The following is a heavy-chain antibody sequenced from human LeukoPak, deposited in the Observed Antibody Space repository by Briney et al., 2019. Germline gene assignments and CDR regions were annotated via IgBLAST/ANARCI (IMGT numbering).Heavy chain of an antibody. J-gene: IGHJ4*02. CDR1: GFTFSSYA. Sequence: GGSLRLSCAASGFTFSSYAMSWVRQAPGKGLEWVSAISGSGGSTYYADSVKGRFTISRDNAKNSLYLQMNSLRAEDTALYYCAKDVYYDSSGHFDYWGQGTLVTVSS. CDR3: AKDVYYDSSGHFDY. D-gene: IGHD3-22*01. CDR2: ISGSGGST. V-gene: IGHV3-23*01.